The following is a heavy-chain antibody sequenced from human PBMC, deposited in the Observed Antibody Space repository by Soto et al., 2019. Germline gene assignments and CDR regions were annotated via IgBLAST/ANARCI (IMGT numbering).Heavy chain of an antibody. CDR1: GGSISSYY. V-gene: IGHV4-59*08. D-gene: IGHD1-26*01. Sequence: PSETLSLTCTVSGGSISSYYWSWIRQPPGKGLEWIGYIYYSGSTNYNPSLKSRVTISVDTSKNQFSLKLSSVTAADTAVYYCARIGIVGATIPYNWFDPWGQGTLVTVSS. CDR2: IYYSGST. CDR3: ARIGIVGATIPYNWFDP. J-gene: IGHJ5*02.